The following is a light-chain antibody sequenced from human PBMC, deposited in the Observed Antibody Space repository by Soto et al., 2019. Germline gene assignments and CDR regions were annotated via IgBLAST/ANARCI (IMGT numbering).Light chain of an antibody. Sequence: QSALTQPASVSGSPGQSITISCTGTSSDVGGYNYVSWYQQHPGKAPKLMIYDDSNRPSGVSNRFSGSKSGNTASLTISGLQADDEADYYCSSYTSSSIVVFGGGTKLTVL. V-gene: IGLV2-14*01. CDR3: SSYTSSSIVV. CDR2: DDS. CDR1: SSDVGGYNY. J-gene: IGLJ2*01.